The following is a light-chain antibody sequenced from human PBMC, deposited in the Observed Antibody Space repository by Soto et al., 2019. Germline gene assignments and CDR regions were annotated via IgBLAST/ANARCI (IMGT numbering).Light chain of an antibody. CDR1: QSVSSSY. J-gene: IGKJ4*02. CDR2: GTS. Sequence: IVLTQSPGTLSLSPGERATLSCRASQSVSSSYLVWYQQRPGQPPRLLIYGTSTRAAGISDRFSGSGSGTDFTLTIYRLEPGDFEGYYSQQYGTSAPTFGGST. CDR3: QQYGTSAPT. V-gene: IGKV3-20*01.